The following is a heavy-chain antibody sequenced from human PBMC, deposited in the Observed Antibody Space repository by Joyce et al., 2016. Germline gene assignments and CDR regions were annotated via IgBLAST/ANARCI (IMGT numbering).Heavy chain of an antibody. J-gene: IGHJ6*02. CDR1: GLTFSSFA. D-gene: IGHD2-15*01. CDR2: ISGSGGST. V-gene: IGHV3-23*01. Sequence: EVQLLESGGGLVQPGGSLRLSCAASGLTFSSFAMNWVRQAPGKGLEWVSGISGSGGSTCYADSVKGRFTISRDNSKNTLYLQMNSLRAEDTAVYYCAGESCSGGSCYGFSYYGMDVWGQGTTVSVSS. CDR3: AGESCSGGSCYGFSYYGMDV.